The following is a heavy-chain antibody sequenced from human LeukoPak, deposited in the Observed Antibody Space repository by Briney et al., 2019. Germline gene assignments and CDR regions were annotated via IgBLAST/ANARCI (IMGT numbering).Heavy chain of an antibody. J-gene: IGHJ4*02. CDR3: ARGSSSWGYFDY. V-gene: IGHV4-4*07. Sequence: SETLSLTCTVSGGSISSYYWSWIRQPAGKGLEWIGRAYTSGSTNYNPSLKSRVTMSVDTSKNQFSLKLSSVTAADTAVYYCARGSSSWGYFDYWGQGTLVTVSS. CDR1: GGSISSYY. D-gene: IGHD6-13*01. CDR2: AYTSGST.